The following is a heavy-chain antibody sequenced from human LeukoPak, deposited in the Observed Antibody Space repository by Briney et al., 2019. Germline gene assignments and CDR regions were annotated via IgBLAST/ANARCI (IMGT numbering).Heavy chain of an antibody. CDR1: GGSISSRNYY. Sequence: SETLSLTCSVSGGSISSRNYYWGWIRQPPGKGLEWIGSISNSGTTYYNLSLKSRVTISVDTSKSQFSLNLTSVTAADTAVYYCARCLGGRCDYFDYWGQGALVTVSS. D-gene: IGHD3-16*01. V-gene: IGHV4-39*01. J-gene: IGHJ4*02. CDR2: ISNSGTT. CDR3: ARCLGGRCDYFDY.